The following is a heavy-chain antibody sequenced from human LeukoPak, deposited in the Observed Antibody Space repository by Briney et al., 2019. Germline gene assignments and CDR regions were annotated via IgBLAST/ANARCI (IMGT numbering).Heavy chain of an antibody. V-gene: IGHV3-21*01. J-gene: IGHJ4*02. CDR2: ISSCSSYI. CDR3: ARGNTIIRMVHFDH. D-gene: IGHD3-9*01. Sequence: GGSLTLSCAVSGLTFSSYSMRWVRQSPRKGLEGVSSISSCSSYIYNADSVKGRFTISRDNSKNSLFLQMNSLRAEDTAVYYCARGNTIIRMVHFDHWGQGTLVTVSS. CDR1: GLTFSSYS.